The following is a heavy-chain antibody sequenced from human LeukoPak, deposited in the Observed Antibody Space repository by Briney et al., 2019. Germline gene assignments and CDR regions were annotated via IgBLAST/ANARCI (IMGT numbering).Heavy chain of an antibody. Sequence: ASVKVSCKASGYTFTSYGISWVRQAPGQGLDWMGWISAYNGNTNYAQKLQGRVTMTTDTSTSTAYMELRSLRSDDTAVYYCAREESVVATGITGDYWGQGTLVTVSS. CDR2: ISAYNGNT. J-gene: IGHJ4*02. V-gene: IGHV1-18*01. D-gene: IGHD5-12*01. CDR3: AREESVVATGITGDY. CDR1: GYTFTSYG.